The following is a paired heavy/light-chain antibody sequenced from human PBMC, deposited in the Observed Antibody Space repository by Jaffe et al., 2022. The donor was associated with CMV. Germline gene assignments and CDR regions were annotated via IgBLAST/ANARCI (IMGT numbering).Heavy chain of an antibody. V-gene: IGHV3-74*01. Sequence: EVQLVESGGGLVQPGGSLRLSCAASGFTFTNYWIHWVRQVPGKGLVWVSRVNSDGRNTRYADSVKGRFTISRDNAQNMVYLQMNSLRAEDTAVYYCASLGNSAFWGQGTLVTVSS. CDR1: GFTFTNYW. CDR2: VNSDGRNT. CDR3: ASLGNSAF. D-gene: IGHD4-4*01. J-gene: IGHJ4*02.
Light chain of an antibody. CDR2: GAS. J-gene: IGKJ5*01. Sequence: DIQMTQSPSSLSASVGDRVTITCQASQDITKSLNWYQQKPGKAPKLLIYGASNLKTGVPSRFSGSASGTDFTFTINSLQPEDIATYYCQQYDDLPITFGQGTRLEIE. CDR3: QQYDDLPIT. CDR1: QDITKS. V-gene: IGKV1-33*01.